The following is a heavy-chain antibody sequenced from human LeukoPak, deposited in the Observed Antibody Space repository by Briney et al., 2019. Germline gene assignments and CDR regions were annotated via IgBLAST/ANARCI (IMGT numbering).Heavy chain of an antibody. Sequence: PSETLSLTCTVSGGSISSYYWSWIRQPPGKGLEWIGYIYYSGSTNYNPSLKSRVTISVDTSKNQFSLKLSSVTAADTAVYYCARVGRFGELNHIAPHYYYYYMDVWGKGTTVTVSS. CDR3: ARVGRFGELNHIAPHYYYYYMDV. CDR1: GGSISSYY. CDR2: IYYSGST. J-gene: IGHJ6*03. V-gene: IGHV4-59*01. D-gene: IGHD3-10*01.